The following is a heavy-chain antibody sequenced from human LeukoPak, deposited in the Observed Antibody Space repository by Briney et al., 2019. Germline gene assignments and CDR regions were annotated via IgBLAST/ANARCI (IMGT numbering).Heavy chain of an antibody. CDR2: IYYSGST. CDR1: GGSISSGDYY. D-gene: IGHD2-2*01. V-gene: IGHV4-30-4*08. J-gene: IGHJ4*02. Sequence: SETLSLTCTVSGGSISSGDYYWSWIRQPPGKGLEWIGYIYYSGSTYYNPSLKSRVTISVDTSKNQFSLKLSSVTAADTAVYYCARDQRTRYCSSTSCYGGYYFDYWGQGTLSPSP. CDR3: ARDQRTRYCSSTSCYGGYYFDY.